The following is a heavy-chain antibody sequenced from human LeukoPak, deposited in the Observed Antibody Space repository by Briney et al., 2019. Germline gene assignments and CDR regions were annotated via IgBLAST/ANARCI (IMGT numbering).Heavy chain of an antibody. Sequence: SETLSLTCAVYGGSFSGYYWSWIRQPPGKGLEWIWEINHSGSTNYNPSLKSRVTISVDTSKNKFSLKLRSVTAADTAVYYCARLGVNLRVDYWGQGTLVTVSS. CDR2: INHSGST. CDR1: GGSFSGYY. V-gene: IGHV4-34*01. J-gene: IGHJ4*02. CDR3: ARLGVNLRVDY.